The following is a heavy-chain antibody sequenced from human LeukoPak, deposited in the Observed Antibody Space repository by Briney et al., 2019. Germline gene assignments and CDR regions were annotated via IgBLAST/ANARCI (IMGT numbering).Heavy chain of an antibody. Sequence: PSETLSLTCTVSGGSISSYYWSWLRQPPGKGLEWIGYIYYSGSTNYNPSLKSRVTISVDTSRNQFSLKLSSVTAADTAVYYCASYDSSGTFDYWGQGTLVTVSS. V-gene: IGHV4-59*01. CDR3: ASYDSSGTFDY. J-gene: IGHJ4*02. CDR2: IYYSGST. CDR1: GGSISSYY. D-gene: IGHD3-22*01.